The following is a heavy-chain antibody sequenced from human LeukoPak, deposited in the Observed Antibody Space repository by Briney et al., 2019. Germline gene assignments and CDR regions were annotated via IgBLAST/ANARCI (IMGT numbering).Heavy chain of an antibody. Sequence: SVKVSCKASGGTFSSYAISWVRQAPGQGLEWMGGIIPIFGTANYAQKFQGRVTITTDESTSTAYMELSSLRSEDTAVYYCASSPLIAVAGTDYYYYYMDVWGKGTTVTVSS. D-gene: IGHD6-19*01. CDR2: IIPIFGTA. CDR1: GGTFSSYA. V-gene: IGHV1-69*05. J-gene: IGHJ6*03. CDR3: ASSPLIAVAGTDYYYYYMDV.